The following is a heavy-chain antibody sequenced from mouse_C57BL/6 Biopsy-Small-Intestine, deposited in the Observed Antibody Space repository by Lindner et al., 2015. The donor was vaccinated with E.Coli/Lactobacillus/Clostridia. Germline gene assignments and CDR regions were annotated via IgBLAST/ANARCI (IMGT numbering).Heavy chain of an antibody. CDR3: ARAYYSNWHFDV. CDR2: INPNYGNT. Sequence: VQLQESGPELVKPGASVKISCKALGYSFTDYNMNWVKQSNGKSLEWIGVINPNYGNTIYNQNFKGKATLTVDQSSSTAYMQLHSLTSEDSAVYFCARAYYSNWHFDVWATGTTVTVSS. D-gene: IGHD2-5*01. J-gene: IGHJ1*03. CDR1: GYSFTDYN. V-gene: IGHV1-39*01.